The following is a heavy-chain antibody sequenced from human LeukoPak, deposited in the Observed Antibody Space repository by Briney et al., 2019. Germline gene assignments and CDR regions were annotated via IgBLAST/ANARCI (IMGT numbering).Heavy chain of an antibody. V-gene: IGHV4-59*01. CDR2: IYYSGST. CDR1: GGSISSYY. CDR3: ARDGNFDWLLPYYYMDV. J-gene: IGHJ6*03. Sequence: SETLSLTCTVSGGSISSYYWSWIRQPPGKGLEWIGYIYYSGSTNYNPSLKSRVTISVDTSKNQFSLKLSPVTAADTAVYYCARDGNFDWLLPYYYMDVWGKGTTVTVSS. D-gene: IGHD3-9*01.